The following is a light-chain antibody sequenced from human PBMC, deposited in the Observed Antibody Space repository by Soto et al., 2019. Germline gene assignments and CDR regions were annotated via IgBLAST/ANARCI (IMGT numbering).Light chain of an antibody. CDR3: QVWDRNSDHFVL. CDR1: NIGRKD. J-gene: IGLJ3*02. Sequence: SYELTQPPSVSVAPGQTSRITCDGANIGRKDVHWYQQRPGQAPVLVVFDDSARPSGVPERFSGSNSGNTATLTISRVEAGDDADYYCQVWDRNSDHFVLFGGGTQLTVL. V-gene: IGLV3-21*02. CDR2: DDS.